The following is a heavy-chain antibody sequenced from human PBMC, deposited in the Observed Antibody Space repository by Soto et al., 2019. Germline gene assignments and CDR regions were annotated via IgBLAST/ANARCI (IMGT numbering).Heavy chain of an antibody. D-gene: IGHD3-3*01. CDR2: MNPNSGNT. CDR1: GYTFTSYD. Sequence: QVQLVQSGAEVKKPGASVKVSCKASGYTFTSYDINWVRQATGQGLEWMGWMNPNSGNTGYAQKFQGRVTMTRNTSISTAYMELSSLRSEDTAVYYCARGSQIIYYDFWSGYYPFDYWGQGTLVTVSS. CDR3: ARGSQIIYYDFWSGYYPFDY. J-gene: IGHJ4*02. V-gene: IGHV1-8*01.